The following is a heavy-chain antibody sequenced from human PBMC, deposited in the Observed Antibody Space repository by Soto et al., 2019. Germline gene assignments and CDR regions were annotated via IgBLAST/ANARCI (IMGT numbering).Heavy chain of an antibody. V-gene: IGHV3-48*02. CDR2: ISSSSSTI. CDR3: ARVQRIVGAKEYYYYGMDV. J-gene: IGHJ6*02. CDR1: GFTFSSYS. Sequence: GGSLRLSCAASGFTFSSYSMNWVRQAPGKGLEWVSYISSSSSTIYYADSVKGRFTISRDNAKNSLYLQMNSLRDEDTAVYYCARVQRIVGAKEYYYYGMDVWGQGTTVTVSS. D-gene: IGHD1-26*01.